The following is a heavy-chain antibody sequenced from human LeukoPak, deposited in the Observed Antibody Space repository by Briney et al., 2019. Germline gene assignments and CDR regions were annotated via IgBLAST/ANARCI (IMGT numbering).Heavy chain of an antibody. CDR2: IWYDGSNK. CDR1: GFTFSSYG. J-gene: IGHJ3*02. CDR3: ARDRQNYYDSSGYYYQTVRAFDI. V-gene: IGHV3-33*01. D-gene: IGHD3-22*01. Sequence: GGSLRLSCAASGFTFSSYGMHWVRQAPGKGLEWVAVIWYDGSNKYYADSVKGRFTISRDNSKNTLYLQMNSLRAEDTAVYYCARDRQNYYDSSGYYYQTVRAFDIWGQGTMVTVSS.